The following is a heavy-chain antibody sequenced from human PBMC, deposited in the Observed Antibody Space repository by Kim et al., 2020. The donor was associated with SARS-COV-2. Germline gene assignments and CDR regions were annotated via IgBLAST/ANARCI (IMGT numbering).Heavy chain of an antibody. D-gene: IGHD5-18*01. J-gene: IGHJ4*02. Sequence: SVKVSCKASGDTFSSYAISWVRQAPGQGLEWMGGIIPIFGTANYAQKFQGRVTITADESTSTAYMELSSLRSEDTAVYYCARPTSGYSYGSYFDYWGQGTLVTVSS. CDR1: GDTFSSYA. CDR2: IIPIFGTA. CDR3: ARPTSGYSYGSYFDY. V-gene: IGHV1-69*13.